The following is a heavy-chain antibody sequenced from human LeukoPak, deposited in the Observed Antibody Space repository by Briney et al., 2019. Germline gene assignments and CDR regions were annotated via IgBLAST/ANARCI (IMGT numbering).Heavy chain of an antibody. CDR2: IKKDRSEE. J-gene: IGHJ4*02. CDR1: GFTFSNYW. CDR3: ATGIE. Sequence: PGGSLRLSCAASGFTFSNYWMSWVRQAPGKGLECVANIKKDRSEEYYVDSVKGRFTISRDNGNNSLYLQMNSLRAEDTAVYYCATGIEWGQGTLVTVSS. V-gene: IGHV3-7*01.